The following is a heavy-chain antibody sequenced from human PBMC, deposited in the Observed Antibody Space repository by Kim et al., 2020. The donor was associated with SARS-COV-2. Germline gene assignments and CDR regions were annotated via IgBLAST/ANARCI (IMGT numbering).Heavy chain of an antibody. CDR2: ISYDGSNK. CDR3: AKVLAVRGDIGGGDY. D-gene: IGHD3-10*01. J-gene: IGHJ4*02. V-gene: IGHV3-30*18. CDR1: GFTFSSYG. Sequence: GGSLRLSCAASGFTFSSYGMHWVRQAPGKGLEWVAVISYDGSNKYYADSVKGRFTISRDNSKNTLYLQMNSLRAEDTAVYYCAKVLAVRGDIGGGDYWGQGTLVTVSS.